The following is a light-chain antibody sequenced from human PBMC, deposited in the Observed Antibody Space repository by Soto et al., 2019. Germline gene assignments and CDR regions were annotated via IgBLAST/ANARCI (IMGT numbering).Light chain of an antibody. CDR1: QSISSY. CDR3: QHCYSTPFT. V-gene: IGKV1-39*01. J-gene: IGKJ3*01. CDR2: AAS. Sequence: DIQMTQSPSSLSASVGDRVTITCRASQSISSYLNWYQQKPGKAPKLLIYAASSLQSGVPSRFSGRGSGTVFILTISRLKPGEFATYYCQHCYSTPFTFGPGKKVDI.